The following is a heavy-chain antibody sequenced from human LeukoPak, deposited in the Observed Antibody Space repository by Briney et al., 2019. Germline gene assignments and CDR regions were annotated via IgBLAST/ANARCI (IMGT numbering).Heavy chain of an antibody. CDR3: ARYPSRAIYCSNSNCLFEY. D-gene: IGHD2-2*01. J-gene: IGHJ4*02. V-gene: IGHV5-51*01. Sequence: GGSLQISCKGSGYSFTSYWIGGGRQVPGKGRGGMGIIYPGDSDTRYSPSFQGQVTISADKSTSTVYLQWSSLKASDTAMYYCARYPSRAIYCSNSNCLFEYWGQGTLVTVSS. CDR1: GYSFTSYW. CDR2: IYPGDSDT.